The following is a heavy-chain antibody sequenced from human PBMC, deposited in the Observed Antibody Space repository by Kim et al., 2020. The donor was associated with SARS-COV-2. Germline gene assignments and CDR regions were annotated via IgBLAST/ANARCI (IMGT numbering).Heavy chain of an antibody. CDR3: ARDGGTWAAGRRAAYFDY. D-gene: IGHD3-16*01. Sequence: ASVKVSCKASGYTFTNYYIHWVRQAPGQGLEWMGMINPSGGTTSYTQKFQGRVTMTRDTSTSTVFMQLSSLRSEDTAVYYCARDGGTWAAGRRAAYFDYWGQGTLVTVSS. CDR2: INPSGGTT. V-gene: IGHV1-46*01. J-gene: IGHJ4*02. CDR1: GYTFTNYY.